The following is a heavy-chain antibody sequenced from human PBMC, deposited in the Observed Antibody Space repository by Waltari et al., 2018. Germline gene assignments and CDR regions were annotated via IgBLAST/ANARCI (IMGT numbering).Heavy chain of an antibody. D-gene: IGHD3-9*01. CDR2: INPNSGGT. CDR1: GYTFTGYY. V-gene: IGHV1-2*06. Sequence: QVQLVQSGAEVKKPGASVKVSCKASGYTFTGYYMHWLRQAPGQGLEWMGRINPNSGGTNYAQKFQGRVTMTRDTSISTAYMELSRLRSDDTAVYYCARADSLYYDILTGAFDIWGQGTMVTVSS. J-gene: IGHJ3*02. CDR3: ARADSLYYDILTGAFDI.